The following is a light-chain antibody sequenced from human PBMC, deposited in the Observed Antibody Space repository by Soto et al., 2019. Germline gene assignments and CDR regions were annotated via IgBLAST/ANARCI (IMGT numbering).Light chain of an antibody. V-gene: IGKV4-1*01. CDR1: QNILYSSNNKNY. Sequence: DIVVTQSPDSLAVSLGERATINCKSSQNILYSSNNKNYFAWYQQKPGQPPKLLIYLASTRESGVPARFSGSGSATDFTLTISSLQAEDVAVYYCQQYYNTGALTFGGGTKVEIK. CDR3: QQYYNTGALT. CDR2: LAS. J-gene: IGKJ4*01.